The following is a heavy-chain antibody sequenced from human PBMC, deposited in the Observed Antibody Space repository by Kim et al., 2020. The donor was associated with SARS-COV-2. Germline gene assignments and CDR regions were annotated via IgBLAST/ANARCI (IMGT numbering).Heavy chain of an antibody. J-gene: IGHJ5*02. Sequence: ASVKVSCKASGYTFTSYAMHWVRQAPGQRLEWMGWINAGNGNTKYSQNFQGRVSMTRDTSASTVYMELSSLRSEDTAVYYCARDGWGGDFSPWGQGTLVTVSS. D-gene: IGHD7-27*01. CDR3: ARDGWGGDFSP. CDR2: INAGNGNT. CDR1: GYTFTSYA. V-gene: IGHV1-3*01.